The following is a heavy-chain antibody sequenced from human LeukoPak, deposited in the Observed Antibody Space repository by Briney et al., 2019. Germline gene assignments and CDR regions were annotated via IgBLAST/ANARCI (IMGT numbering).Heavy chain of an antibody. CDR1: EFTFSNYA. CDR2: ITGSGGDT. Sequence: GGSLRLPCAASEFTFSNYAMSWVRQAPGKGLEWVSAITGSGGDTYCADSVKGRFTISRDNSKNTLHLQMNSLRAEDTAVYFCAKAGSSWSGPLKDWGQGILVTVSS. CDR3: AKAGSSWSGPLKD. V-gene: IGHV3-23*01. J-gene: IGHJ4*02. D-gene: IGHD6-13*01.